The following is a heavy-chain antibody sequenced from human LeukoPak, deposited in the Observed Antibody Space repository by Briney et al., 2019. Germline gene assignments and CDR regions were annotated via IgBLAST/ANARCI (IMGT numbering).Heavy chain of an antibody. CDR1: GGSISSSN. D-gene: IGHD6-19*01. CDR2: IGVSGGRT. CDR3: AKAYSSAWLFDY. J-gene: IGHJ4*02. V-gene: IGHV3-23*01. Sequence: GTLSLTCAVSGGSISSSNWWSWVRQPPGKGLEWVSSIGVSGGRTNYADSVKGRFTISRDNSKNTLYLQMSSLRAEDTAVYYCAKAYSSAWLFDYWGLGTLVTVSS.